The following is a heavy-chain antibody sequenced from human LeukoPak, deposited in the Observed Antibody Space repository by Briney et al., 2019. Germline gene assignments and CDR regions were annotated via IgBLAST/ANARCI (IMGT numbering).Heavy chain of an antibody. D-gene: IGHD3-3*01. Sequence: GRSLRLSCAASGFTFSSYCMHWVRQAPGKGLEWVAVIAYDGSNKYYADSVKGRFTISRDNSKTTLYLQMSSLRAEDTAVYYCAKEAIEGRWYFDYWGQGTLVTVSS. CDR1: GFTFSSYC. CDR3: AKEAIEGRWYFDY. CDR2: IAYDGSNK. J-gene: IGHJ4*02. V-gene: IGHV3-30*18.